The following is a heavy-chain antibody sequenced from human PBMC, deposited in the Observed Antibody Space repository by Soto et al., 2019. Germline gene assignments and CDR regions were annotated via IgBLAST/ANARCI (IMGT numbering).Heavy chain of an antibody. J-gene: IGHJ3*02. Sequence: GESLKISCAASGFTFSSYWMSWVRQAPGKGLEWVANIKQDGSEKYYVDSVKGRFTISRDNAKNSLYLQMNSLRAEDTAVYYCARETQLLPDAFDIWGQGTMVTVSS. D-gene: IGHD2-15*01. CDR3: ARETQLLPDAFDI. CDR2: IKQDGSEK. V-gene: IGHV3-7*01. CDR1: GFTFSSYW.